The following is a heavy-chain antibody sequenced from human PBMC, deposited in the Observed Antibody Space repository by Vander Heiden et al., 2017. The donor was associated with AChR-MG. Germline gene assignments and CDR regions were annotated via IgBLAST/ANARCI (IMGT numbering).Heavy chain of an antibody. V-gene: IGHV1-24*01. J-gene: IGHJ4*02. CDR3: ATVGIRQWLVLFDY. CDR1: GYTLTELS. CDR2: FDPEDGET. Sequence: QVQLVQPGAEVKKPGASGKVSCKVSGYTLTELSMHWVRQAPGKGLEWMGGFDPEDGETIYAQKFQGRVTMTEDTSTDTAYMELSSLRSEDTAVYYCATVGIRQWLVLFDYWGQGTLVTVSS. D-gene: IGHD6-19*01.